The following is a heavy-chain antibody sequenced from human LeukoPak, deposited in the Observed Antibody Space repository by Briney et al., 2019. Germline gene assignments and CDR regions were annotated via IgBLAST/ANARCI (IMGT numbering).Heavy chain of an antibody. D-gene: IGHD3-10*01. CDR1: GFTFSSYS. V-gene: IGHV3-21*01. Sequence: PGGSLRLSCAASGFTFSSYSMNWVRQAPGKGLEWVSSISSSSSYIYYADSVKGRFTISRDNAKNSLYLQMNSLRVEDTAVYYCARHTHRMGYGSGSYYENWFDPWGQGTLVTVSS. CDR2: ISSSSSYI. J-gene: IGHJ5*02. CDR3: ARHTHRMGYGSGSYYENWFDP.